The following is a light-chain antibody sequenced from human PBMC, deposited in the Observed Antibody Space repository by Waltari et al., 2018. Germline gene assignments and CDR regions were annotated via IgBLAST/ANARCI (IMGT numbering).Light chain of an antibody. Sequence: EIVLTQPPGTLSLSLGERAPASCGARQSVSRDLAWYQQKPGQAPRLLIYGASTRATGIPDRFSGSGSGTDFSLTISRLEPDDFAVYYCQHYWGLPVTFGQGTTVEI. CDR2: GAS. CDR1: QSVSRD. V-gene: IGKV3-20*01. CDR3: QHYWGLPVT. J-gene: IGKJ1*01.